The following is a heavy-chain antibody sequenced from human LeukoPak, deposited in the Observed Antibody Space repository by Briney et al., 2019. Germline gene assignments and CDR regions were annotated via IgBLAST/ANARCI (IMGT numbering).Heavy chain of an antibody. J-gene: IGHJ5*02. D-gene: IGHD3-22*01. CDR3: ARDFFLYGQDYYDSSGYWFDP. CDR1: GYTFTGYY. Sequence: ASVKVSCKASGYTFTGYYMHWVRQAPGQGLEWMGWINPNSGGTNYAQKFQGRVTMTRDTSISTAYMELSRLRSDDAAVYYCARDFFLYGQDYYDSSGYWFDPWGQGTLVTVSS. V-gene: IGHV1-2*02. CDR2: INPNSGGT.